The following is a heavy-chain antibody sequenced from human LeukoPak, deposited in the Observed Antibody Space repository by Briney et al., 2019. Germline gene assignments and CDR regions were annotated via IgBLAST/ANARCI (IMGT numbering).Heavy chain of an antibody. CDR1: GGSISDGTYY. CDR2: VYTTGST. J-gene: IGHJ3*02. D-gene: IGHD2/OR15-2a*01. CDR3: ARDNASLRIVGMHDAFDI. V-gene: IGHV4-61*02. Sequence: SQTLSLTCTVSGGSISDGTYYWSWNRQPAGKGLEWIGRVYTTGSTNYNPSLNSRVTISLDTSKNQFSLKLTSVTAADTAVYYCARDNASLRIVGMHDAFDIWGQGTMVTVSS.